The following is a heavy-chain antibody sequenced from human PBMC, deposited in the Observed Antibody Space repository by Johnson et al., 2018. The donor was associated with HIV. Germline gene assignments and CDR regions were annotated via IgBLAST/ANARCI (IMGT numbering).Heavy chain of an antibody. CDR1: GFTFSDYY. J-gene: IGHJ3*02. V-gene: IGHV3-64*01. D-gene: IGHD1-26*01. Sequence: ASGFTFSDYYMSWIRQAPGKGLEWVSYISSHGGSKYYANSVKGSFTISRDNSKTTLYLQMGSLRAEDMTVYYCATVGSYSRRGAFDIWGQGTMVTVSS. CDR3: ATVGSYSRRGAFDI. CDR2: ISSHGGSK.